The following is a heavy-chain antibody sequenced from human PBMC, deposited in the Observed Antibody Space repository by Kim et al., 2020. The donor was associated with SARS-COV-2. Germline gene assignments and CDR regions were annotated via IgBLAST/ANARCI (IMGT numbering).Heavy chain of an antibody. Sequence: GRSLRLSCETSGFTFINYGMHWVRQAPGKGLEWVAVVSDDGITQYYADSVKGRFTISRDNSKNTLSLQMNSLRAEDTAVYYCAKERSNWWYYFDSWGQGTLVTVSS. D-gene: IGHD2-15*01. V-gene: IGHV3-30*18. CDR3: AKERSNWWYYFDS. CDR2: VSDDGITQ. J-gene: IGHJ4*02. CDR1: GFTFINYG.